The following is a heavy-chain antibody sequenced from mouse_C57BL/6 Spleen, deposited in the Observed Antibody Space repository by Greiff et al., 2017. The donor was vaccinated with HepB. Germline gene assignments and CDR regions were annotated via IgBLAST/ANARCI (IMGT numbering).Heavy chain of an antibody. CDR2: IDPSDSYT. V-gene: IGHV1-59*01. D-gene: IGHD1-1*01. CDR3: AREPYGSSYWFAY. Sequence: QVQLQQPGAELVRPGTSVKLSCKASGYTFTSYWMHWVKQRPGQGLEWIGVIDPSDSYTNYNQKFKGKATLTVDTSSSTAYMQLSSLTSEDSAVYYCAREPYGSSYWFAYWGQGTLVTVSA. CDR1: GYTFTSYW. J-gene: IGHJ3*01.